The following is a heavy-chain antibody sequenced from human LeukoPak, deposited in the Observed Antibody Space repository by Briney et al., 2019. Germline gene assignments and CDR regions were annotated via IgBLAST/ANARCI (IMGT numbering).Heavy chain of an antibody. J-gene: IGHJ4*02. CDR1: GGSFSGYW. CDR3: ARGPPVEPGFLTGYYYFDY. D-gene: IGHD3-9*01. V-gene: IGHV4-34*01. CDR2: INHSGST. Sequence: PSETLSLTCAVYGGSFSGYWWTWIRQPPGKGPEWIGEINHSGSTNYKPSLKSRVTISLDTSKNQFALRLSSVTAADTAVYYCARGPPVEPGFLTGYYYFDYWGQGTLVTVSS.